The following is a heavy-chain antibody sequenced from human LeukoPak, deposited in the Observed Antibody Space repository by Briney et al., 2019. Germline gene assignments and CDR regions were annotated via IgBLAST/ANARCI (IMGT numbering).Heavy chain of an antibody. CDR2: IYYSGST. D-gene: IGHD2-21*02. V-gene: IGHV4-59*01. Sequence: SETLSLTCTVSGGSISSYYWGWIRQPPGKGLEWVGYIYYSGSTNYNPSLKSRVTISVDTSKNQFSLKLSSVTAADTAVYYCAREGRAVCGGDSYRDAFDIWGQGAMVTVSS. J-gene: IGHJ3*02. CDR1: GGSISSYY. CDR3: AREGRAVCGGDSYRDAFDI.